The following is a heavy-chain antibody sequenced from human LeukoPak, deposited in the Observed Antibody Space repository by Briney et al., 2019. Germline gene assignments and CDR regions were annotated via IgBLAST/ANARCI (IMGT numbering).Heavy chain of an antibody. J-gene: IGHJ4*02. CDR2: IKQDGSEK. CDR3: ARPRYSRHWTGFDY. Sequence: TGGSLRLSCAASGFTFSIYWMSWVRQAPGKGLEWVANIKQDGSEKYYVDSVKGRFTISRDNAKNSLYLQMNSLRAEDTAVYYCARPRYSRHWTGFDYWGQGTLVTVSS. CDR1: GFTFSIYW. V-gene: IGHV3-7*01. D-gene: IGHD6-13*01.